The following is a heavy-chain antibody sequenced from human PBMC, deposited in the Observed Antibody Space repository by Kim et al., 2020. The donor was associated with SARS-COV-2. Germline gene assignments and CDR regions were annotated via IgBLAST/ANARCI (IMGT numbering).Heavy chain of an antibody. D-gene: IGHD3-22*01. V-gene: IGHV3-7*01. CDR1: GFTFRNFW. CDR2: INLDESQK. J-gene: IGHJ4*02. CDR3: VRDSGYSALDF. Sequence: GGSLRLSCAASGFTFRNFWMNWVRQAPGKGLEWVANINLDESQKGYVVSVKGRFTISRDNAQNSLFLQMNSLRVEDTAVYYCVRDSGYSALDFWGQGTLVTVPS.